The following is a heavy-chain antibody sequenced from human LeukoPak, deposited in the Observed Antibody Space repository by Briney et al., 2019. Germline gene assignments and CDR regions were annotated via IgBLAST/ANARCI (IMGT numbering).Heavy chain of an antibody. J-gene: IGHJ4*02. CDR3: ARRGYCSGGSRLYFDY. D-gene: IGHD2-15*01. Sequence: GESLKISCKGSGYSFTSYWIGWVRQMPGKGLEWMGIIYPGDSDTRYSPSFQGQVTISADKSISTAYLQWSSLKASDTAMYYCARRGYCSGGSRLYFDYWGQGTLVTVSS. V-gene: IGHV5-51*01. CDR1: GYSFTSYW. CDR2: IYPGDSDT.